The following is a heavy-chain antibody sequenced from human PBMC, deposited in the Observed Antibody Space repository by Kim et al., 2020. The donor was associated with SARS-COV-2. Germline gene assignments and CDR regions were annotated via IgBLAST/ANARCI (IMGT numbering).Heavy chain of an antibody. CDR2: ISGSGGST. Sequence: GGSLRLSCAASGFTFSSHAMSWVRQAPGKGLEWVSAISGSGGSTYYADSVKGRFTISRDNSKNTLYLQMNSLRAEDTAVYYCAKDPGYYGLGSYPGAPVGAGDIWGQGTMVTVSS. CDR3: AKDPGYYGLGSYPGAPVGAGDI. V-gene: IGHV3-23*01. CDR1: GFTFSSHA. J-gene: IGHJ3*02. D-gene: IGHD3-10*01.